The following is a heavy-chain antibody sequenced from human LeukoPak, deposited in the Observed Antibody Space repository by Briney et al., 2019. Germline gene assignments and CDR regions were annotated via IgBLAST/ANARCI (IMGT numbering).Heavy chain of an antibody. J-gene: IGHJ4*02. CDR3: ITFSMIVVVITD. V-gene: IGHV3-15*01. Sequence: GGSLRLSCAAAGFTCTNACMSWVRQPPGKWREWVVLIKSKTDGGKTDYAAPVKGRFTISRDDSKNTLYLQMNSLKTEDTAVHYCITFSMIVVVITDWGQGTLVTVSS. CDR1: GFTCTNAC. CDR2: IKSKTDGGKT. D-gene: IGHD3-22*01.